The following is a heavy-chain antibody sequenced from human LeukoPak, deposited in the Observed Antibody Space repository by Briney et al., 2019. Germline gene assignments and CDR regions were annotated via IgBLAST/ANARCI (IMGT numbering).Heavy chain of an antibody. CDR1: GGSISSYY. Sequence: PSETLSLTCTVSGGSISSYYWSWIRQPAGRGPEWIGRIYSSGRTDYNPSLNSRVTMSVGTSKNQFSLILKSLTAADTAIYYCARGCTILDYWRQGIRVTVSS. J-gene: IGHJ4*02. CDR3: ARGCTILDY. V-gene: IGHV4-4*07. CDR2: IYSSGRT. D-gene: IGHD2-8*01.